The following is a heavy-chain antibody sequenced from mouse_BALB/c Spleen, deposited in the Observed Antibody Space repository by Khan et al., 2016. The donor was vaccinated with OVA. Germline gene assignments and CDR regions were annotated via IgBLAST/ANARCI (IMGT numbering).Heavy chain of an antibody. CDR2: ISSGGDYT. Sequence: EVKLEVSGGDLVKPGGSLKLSCAASGFIFSSYSMSWVRQTPDKRLEWVATISSGGDYTYYPDSVKGRFTISRDDAKNTLYLQMSSLKSEDTAMYYCASHLTGSFAYWGQGTLVTVSA. CDR3: ASHLTGSFAY. J-gene: IGHJ3*01. D-gene: IGHD4-1*01. CDR1: GFIFSSYS. V-gene: IGHV5-6*02.